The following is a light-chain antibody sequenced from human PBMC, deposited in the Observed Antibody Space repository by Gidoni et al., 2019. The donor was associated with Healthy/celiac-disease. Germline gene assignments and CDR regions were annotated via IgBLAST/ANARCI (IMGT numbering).Light chain of an antibody. CDR1: QSISSY. CDR2: AAS. V-gene: IGKV1-39*01. CDR3: QQSYSTPRT. Sequence: DIQLTKTPSSLSASVGDSVTITCRASQSISSYLKWYQQKPGKAPKLLIYAASSLQSGFPSRFSGSGSGTDFTLTISSLQAEDVATYYCQQSYSTPRTFGQGTKVEIK. J-gene: IGKJ1*01.